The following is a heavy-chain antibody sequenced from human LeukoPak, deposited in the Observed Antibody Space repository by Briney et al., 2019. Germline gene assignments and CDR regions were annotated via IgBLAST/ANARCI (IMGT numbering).Heavy chain of an antibody. CDR3: AKDIGEQWLANDAFDI. CDR2: ISWNSGSI. D-gene: IGHD6-19*01. Sequence: QPGGSLRLSCAASTFSFSTYVMHWVRQAPGKGLEWVSGISWNSGSIGYADSVKGRFTISRDNAKNSLYLQMNSLRAEDTALYYCAKDIGEQWLANDAFDIWGQGTMVTVSS. V-gene: IGHV3-9*01. J-gene: IGHJ3*02. CDR1: TFSFSTYV.